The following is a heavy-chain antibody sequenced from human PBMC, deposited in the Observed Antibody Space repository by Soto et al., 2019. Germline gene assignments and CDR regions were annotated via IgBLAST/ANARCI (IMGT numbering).Heavy chain of an antibody. CDR1: GYTFTSYD. CDR2: MNPNSGNT. Sequence: GASVKVSCKASGYTFTSYDINWVRQATGQGLEWMGWMNPNSGNTGYAQKFQGRVTMTRNTSISTAYMELSSLRSEDTAVYYCARGHYDILTGYEWVDVWGQGTTVTVSS. CDR3: ARGHYDILTGYEWVDV. V-gene: IGHV1-8*01. J-gene: IGHJ6*02. D-gene: IGHD3-9*01.